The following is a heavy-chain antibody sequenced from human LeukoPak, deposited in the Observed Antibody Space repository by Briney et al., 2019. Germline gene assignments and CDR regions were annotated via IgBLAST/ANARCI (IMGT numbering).Heavy chain of an antibody. D-gene: IGHD1-26*01. CDR3: ARGGVYSGSYNY. J-gene: IGHJ4*02. CDR1: GGSISSYC. CDR2: IYYSGST. V-gene: IGHV4-59*01. Sequence: SETLSLTCTVSGGSISSYCWSWIRQPPGKGLEWIGYIYYSGSTNYNPSLKGRVTISVDTSKNQFSLKLSSVTAADTAVYYCARGGVYSGSYNYWGQGTLVTVSS.